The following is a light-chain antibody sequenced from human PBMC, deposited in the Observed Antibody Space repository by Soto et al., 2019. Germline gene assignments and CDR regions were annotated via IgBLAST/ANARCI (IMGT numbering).Light chain of an antibody. CDR3: QQYGSSTS. Sequence: EIVMTQSPGTLSVSPGERATLSCRASQSVSINLAWYQQKPGQAPRLLIYDASTRATGIPARFSGSGSGTDFTLTISRLEPEDFAVYYCQQYGSSTSFGPGTKVDIK. CDR2: DAS. V-gene: IGKV3-20*01. J-gene: IGKJ3*01. CDR1: QSVSIN.